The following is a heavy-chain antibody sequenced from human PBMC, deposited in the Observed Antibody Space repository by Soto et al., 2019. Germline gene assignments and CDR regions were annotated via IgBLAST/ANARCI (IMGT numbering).Heavy chain of an antibody. CDR3: ARSVGAALSDY. CDR1: GYTFTSYA. J-gene: IGHJ4*02. CDR2: INAGNGNT. D-gene: IGHD1-26*01. V-gene: IGHV1-3*01. Sequence: QVQLVQSGAEVKKPGASVKVSCKASGYTFTSYAMNWVRQAPGQRLEWMGWINAGNGNTKYSQKFQGRVTITRDTSASTGYMELSSLRSEDTAVYYCARSVGAALSDYWGQGTLVTVSS.